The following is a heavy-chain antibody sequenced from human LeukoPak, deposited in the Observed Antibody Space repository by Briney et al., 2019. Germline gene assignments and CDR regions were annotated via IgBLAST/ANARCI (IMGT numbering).Heavy chain of an antibody. CDR1: GFTFSSYW. CDR2: IKQDGSEK. V-gene: IGHV3-7*01. D-gene: IGHD3-10*01. J-gene: IGHJ4*02. CDR3: ASKTDYYGSGSYGY. Sequence: GGSLRLSCAASGFTFSSYWMSWVRQAPGKGLEWVANIKQDGSEKYYVDSVKGRFTISRDNAKNSPYLQMNSLRAEDTAVYYCASKTDYYGSGSYGYWGQGTLVTVSS.